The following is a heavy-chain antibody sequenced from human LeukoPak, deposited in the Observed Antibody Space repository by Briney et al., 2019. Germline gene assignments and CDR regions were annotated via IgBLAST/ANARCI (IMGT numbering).Heavy chain of an antibody. CDR1: GSPFPSYG. V-gene: IGHV1-18*01. CDR2: FSTSNGDT. Sequence: GASGKVSSRASGSPFPSYGITWVRPAPGQGLGWMGWFSTSNGDTNYSQKFRGRVTMTTDTSRRPAYVELRSLRFDDTAVYYCARDPWHWLVPPLDFWGQGTLVTVSS. CDR3: ARDPWHWLVPPLDF. J-gene: IGHJ4*02. D-gene: IGHD6-19*01.